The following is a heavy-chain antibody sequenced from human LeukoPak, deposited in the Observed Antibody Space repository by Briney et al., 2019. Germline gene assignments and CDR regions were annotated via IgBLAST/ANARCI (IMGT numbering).Heavy chain of an antibody. CDR1: GFTFSSYS. CDR3: AKDLITMVRGPFDY. Sequence: PGGSLRLSCAASGFTFSSYSMNWVRQAPGKGLEWVSSISSSSSYIYYADSVKGRFTISRDNAKNSLYLQMNSLRAEDTAVYYCAKDLITMVRGPFDYWGQGILVTVSS. CDR2: ISSSSSYI. D-gene: IGHD3-10*01. V-gene: IGHV3-21*04. J-gene: IGHJ4*02.